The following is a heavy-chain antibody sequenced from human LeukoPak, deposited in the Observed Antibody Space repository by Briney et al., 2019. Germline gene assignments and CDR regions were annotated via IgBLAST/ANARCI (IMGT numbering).Heavy chain of an antibody. J-gene: IGHJ4*02. D-gene: IGHD1-14*01. CDR3: AEAGGGEPDY. CDR2: ISGSAGST. V-gene: IGHV3-23*01. CDR1: GFTFSSYA. Sequence: GGSLRLSCAASGFTFSSYAMSWVRQAPGKGLEWVSTISGSAGSTYYAASVKGRFTISRDNSKNTLYLQMNSLRAEDTAVHYCAEAGGGEPDYWGQGTLVTVSS.